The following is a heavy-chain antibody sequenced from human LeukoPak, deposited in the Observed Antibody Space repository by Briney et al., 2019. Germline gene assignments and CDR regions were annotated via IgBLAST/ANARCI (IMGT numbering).Heavy chain of an antibody. CDR2: IYPNDSDT. Sequence: GESLKISCKGSGYSFTSYWIGWVRQMPGKDLEGMGIIYPNDSDTRYSPSFQGQVIISADKSISTAYLQWSSLKASDTAMYYCARLATLMVRGVIEAYYYMDVWGKGTTVTLSS. CDR3: ARLATLMVRGVIEAYYYMDV. J-gene: IGHJ6*03. D-gene: IGHD3-10*01. CDR1: GYSFTSYW. V-gene: IGHV5-51*01.